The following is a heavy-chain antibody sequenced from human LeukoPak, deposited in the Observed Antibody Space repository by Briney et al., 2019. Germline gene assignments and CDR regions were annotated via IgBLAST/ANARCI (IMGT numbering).Heavy chain of an antibody. J-gene: IGHJ5*02. CDR2: IHDSGST. CDR1: GDSISSGGYS. CDR3: ARVVAAAGNNWFDP. D-gene: IGHD6-13*01. Sequence: SETLSLTCVVSGDSISSGGYSWSWIRQTPGKGLEWIAYIHDSGSTYNNPSLKSRLSISIDMSKSQFSLKLNSVTAADTAVYYCARVVAAAGNNWFDPWGQGTLVTVSS. V-gene: IGHV4-30-4*07.